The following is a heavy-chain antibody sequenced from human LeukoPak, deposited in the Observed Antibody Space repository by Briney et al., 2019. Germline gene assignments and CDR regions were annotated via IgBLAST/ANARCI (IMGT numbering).Heavy chain of an antibody. CDR1: GFLFSDGW. V-gene: IGHV3-15*01. CDR2: IKSRTDRGTT. Sequence: GGSLRLSCRASGFLFSDGWMSWFPQAPGKGLEWVGRIKSRTDRGTTDYAASVQGRFTISRDDSKDTLYLQMNGLKTEDTAVYYCSTDRRFLEWHFNWGVFNYWGQGSLVTVSS. D-gene: IGHD3-3*01. J-gene: IGHJ4*02. CDR3: STDRRFLEWHFNWGVFNY.